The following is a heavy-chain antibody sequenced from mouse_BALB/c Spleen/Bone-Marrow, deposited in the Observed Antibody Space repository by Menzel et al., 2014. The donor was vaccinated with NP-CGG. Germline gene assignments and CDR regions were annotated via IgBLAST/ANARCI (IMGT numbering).Heavy chain of an antibody. CDR3: ARSRTATYSDY. CDR1: GYTFTSYW. V-gene: IGHV1-7*01. Sequence: QVQLQQSGAELAKPGASVKMSCKASGYTFTSYWMHWVKQRPGQGLEWIGYINPSTGYTEYNQKFKDKATLAADKSSSTAYMQLSSLTSEDSAVYYCARSRTATYSDYSGQGTTLTVSS. J-gene: IGHJ2*01. D-gene: IGHD4-1*01. CDR2: INPSTGYT.